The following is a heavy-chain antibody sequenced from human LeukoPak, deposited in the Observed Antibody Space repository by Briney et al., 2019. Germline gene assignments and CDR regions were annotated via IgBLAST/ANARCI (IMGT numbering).Heavy chain of an antibody. CDR2: ISSSGSTI. Sequence: PGGSLRLSCAASGFTSSSYEMNWVRQAPGKGLEWVSYISSSGSTIYYADSVKGRFTISRDNAKNSLYLQMNSLRAEDTAVYYCARIVDCSSTSCYDYWGQGTLVTVSS. CDR3: ARIVDCSSTSCYDY. D-gene: IGHD2-2*01. CDR1: GFTSSSYE. V-gene: IGHV3-48*03. J-gene: IGHJ4*02.